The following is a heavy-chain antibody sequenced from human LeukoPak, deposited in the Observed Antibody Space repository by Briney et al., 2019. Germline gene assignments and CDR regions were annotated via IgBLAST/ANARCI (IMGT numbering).Heavy chain of an antibody. D-gene: IGHD6-19*01. CDR2: IGIRGDT. V-gene: IGHV3-13*01. CDR3: ARGGIQVSGIDEFDY. Sequence: QSGGSPRLSCAASGFTIIDYDMHWVRQVIGKGLEWVSAIGIRGDTHYSGSVKGRFTISRENAESSLYLQMNSLRAEDTAVYYCARGGIQVSGIDEFDYWGQGALVTVSS. CDR1: GFTIIDYD. J-gene: IGHJ4*02.